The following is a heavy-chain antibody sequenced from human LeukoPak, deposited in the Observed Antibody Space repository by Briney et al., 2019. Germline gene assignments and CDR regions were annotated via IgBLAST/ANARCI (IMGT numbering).Heavy chain of an antibody. CDR2: INPSGGST. J-gene: IGHJ5*02. V-gene: IGHV1-46*01. D-gene: IGHD2-15*01. CDR1: GYTFTSYY. Sequence: VSVKVSCKASGYTFTSYYMHWVRQAPGQGLEWMGMINPSGGSTSYAQKFQGRVTMTRDTSTSTVYMELSSLRSEDTAVYYCARGTIVVVVAATQYWFDPWGQGTLVTVSS. CDR3: ARGTIVVVVAATQYWFDP.